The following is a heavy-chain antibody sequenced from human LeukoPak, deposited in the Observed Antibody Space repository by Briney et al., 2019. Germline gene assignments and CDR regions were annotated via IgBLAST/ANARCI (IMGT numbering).Heavy chain of an antibody. D-gene: IGHD3-9*01. Sequence: VASVKVSCKASGYTFTSYGISWVRQAPGQGLEWMGWVSSYNGDTNYAKKFQGRVTMSTDTSTSTAYMELRSLRFDDTAIYYCAKDWHILTGRNCFDPWGQGTLVTVSS. CDR2: VSSYNGDT. CDR1: GYTFTSYG. J-gene: IGHJ5*02. V-gene: IGHV1-18*01. CDR3: AKDWHILTGRNCFDP.